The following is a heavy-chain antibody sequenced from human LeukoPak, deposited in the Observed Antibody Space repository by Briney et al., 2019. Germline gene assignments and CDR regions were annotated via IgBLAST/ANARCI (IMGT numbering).Heavy chain of an antibody. D-gene: IGHD3-16*01. J-gene: IGHJ4*02. Sequence: ASVKVSCKASGYAFTDYYTHWVRQAPAHGLEWMGWINPTSGGTNYAQKFQGRVTMTGDTSISTANMDLSRLISDDTAVYYCARELLGAGYGFDYWGQGTLVTVSS. V-gene: IGHV1-2*02. CDR1: GYAFTDYY. CDR2: INPTSGGT. CDR3: ARELLGAGYGFDY.